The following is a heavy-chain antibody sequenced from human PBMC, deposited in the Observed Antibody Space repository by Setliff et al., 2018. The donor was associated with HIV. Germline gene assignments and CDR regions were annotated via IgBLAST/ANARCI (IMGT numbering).Heavy chain of an antibody. D-gene: IGHD3-16*01. CDR1: GFTFSSYV. V-gene: IGHV3-30*18. J-gene: IGHJ6*03. CDR2: MSTGGGIK. CDR3: AKDWGSRLSYSFYYMDV. Sequence: PGGSLRLSCAATGFTFSSYVLHWVRQAPGKGLEWVAVMSTGGGIKIYADSVQGRFTISRDNSKNTLFLQMNSLRPEDTAVYYCAKDWGSRLSYSFYYMDVWGKGTTVTVSS.